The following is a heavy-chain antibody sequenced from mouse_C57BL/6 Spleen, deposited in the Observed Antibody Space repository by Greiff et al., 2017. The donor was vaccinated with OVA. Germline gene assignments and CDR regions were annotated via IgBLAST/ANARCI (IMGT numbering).Heavy chain of an antibody. CDR2: INPNNGGT. CDR1: GYTFTDYY. Sequence: EVQLQQSGPELVKPGASVKISCKASGYTFTDYYMNWVKQSHGKSLEWIGDINPNNGGTSYNQKFKGKATLTVDKSSSTAYMELRSLTSEDSAVYYCARVDDYGYFDYWGQGTTLTVSS. CDR3: ARVDDYGYFDY. J-gene: IGHJ2*01. V-gene: IGHV1-26*01. D-gene: IGHD2-4*01.